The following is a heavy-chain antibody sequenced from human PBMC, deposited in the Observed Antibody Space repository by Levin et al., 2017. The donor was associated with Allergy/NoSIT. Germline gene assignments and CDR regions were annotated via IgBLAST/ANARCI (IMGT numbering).Heavy chain of an antibody. CDR3: ARQYSSSRPRLYGMDV. CDR1: GFTFSSYG. V-gene: IGHV3-33*01. Sequence: GGSLRLSCAASGFTFSSYGMHWVRQAPGKGLEWVAVIWYDGSNKYYADSVKGRFTISRDNSKNTLYLQMNSLRAEDTAVYYCARQYSSSRPRLYGMDVWGQGTTVTVSS. D-gene: IGHD6-6*01. J-gene: IGHJ6*02. CDR2: IWYDGSNK.